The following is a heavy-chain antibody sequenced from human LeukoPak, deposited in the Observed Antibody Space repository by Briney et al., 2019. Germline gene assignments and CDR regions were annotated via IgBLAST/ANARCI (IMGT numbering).Heavy chain of an antibody. CDR2: IWYDGSNK. Sequence: PGRSLRLSCAASGFTFSSYGMHWVRQAPGKGLEWVAVIWYDGSNKYYADSVKGRFTISRDNSKNTLYLQMNSLRDEDTAVYYCARDGLLWFGELLYKWGQGTLVTVSS. CDR1: GFTFSSYG. V-gene: IGHV3-33*01. D-gene: IGHD3-10*01. J-gene: IGHJ4*02. CDR3: ARDGLLWFGELLYK.